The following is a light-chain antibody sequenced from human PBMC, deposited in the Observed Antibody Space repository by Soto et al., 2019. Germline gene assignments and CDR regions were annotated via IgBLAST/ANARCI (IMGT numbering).Light chain of an antibody. V-gene: IGKV3-20*01. CDR1: QSVSSSY. CDR3: QQDGSSRT. Sequence: EIVLTQSPGTLSLSPGQRATLSCRASQSVSSSYLAWYQEKPGQAPRLLIYGASSRATGIPDRCSGRGSGTDFTLTISRLEPEDGAVYYCQQDGSSRTFGQGTKVEI. J-gene: IGKJ1*01. CDR2: GAS.